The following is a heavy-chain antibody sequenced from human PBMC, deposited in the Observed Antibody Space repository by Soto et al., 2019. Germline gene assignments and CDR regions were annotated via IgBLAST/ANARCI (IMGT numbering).Heavy chain of an antibody. CDR3: ARDVSPGSSSLYLDAFDI. CDR2: IKKDGSEK. Sequence: EVQLVESGGGLVQPGGSLRLSCEASGFTFRSNWMTWVRQAPGKGLEWVANIKKDGSEKSYLYSVRGRFTISRDNAKNSLYLQMNSLRAEDTALYYCARDVSPGSSSLYLDAFDIWGQGTMVTVSS. D-gene: IGHD6-13*01. V-gene: IGHV3-7*05. J-gene: IGHJ3*02. CDR1: GFTFRSNW.